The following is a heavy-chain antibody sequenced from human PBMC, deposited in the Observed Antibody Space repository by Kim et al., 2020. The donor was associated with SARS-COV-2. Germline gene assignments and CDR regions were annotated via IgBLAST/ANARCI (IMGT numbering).Heavy chain of an antibody. CDR2: IYYSGST. CDR3: ARYRSSGWYVGYFDY. V-gene: IGHV4-59*08. D-gene: IGHD6-19*01. CDR1: GGSISSYY. J-gene: IGHJ4*02. Sequence: SETLSLTCTVSGGSISSYYWSWIRQPPGKGLEWIGYIYYSGSTNYNPSLKSRVTISVDTSKNQFSLKLSTVTAADTAVHYCARYRSSGWYVGYFDYWGQG.